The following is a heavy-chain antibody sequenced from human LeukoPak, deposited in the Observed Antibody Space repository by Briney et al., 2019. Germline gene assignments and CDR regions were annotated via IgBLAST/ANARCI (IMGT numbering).Heavy chain of an antibody. CDR3: TRGRDCYNWVWFDP. Sequence: PGRSLRLSCTASGFTFGDYAMSWVRQAPGKGLEWVGFIRSKAYGGTTEYAASVKGRFTISRDDSKSIAYLQMNSLKTEDTAVYYCTRGRDCYNWVWFDPWGQGTLVTVSS. CDR2: IRSKAYGGTT. J-gene: IGHJ5*02. CDR1: GFTFGDYA. V-gene: IGHV3-49*04. D-gene: IGHD5-24*01.